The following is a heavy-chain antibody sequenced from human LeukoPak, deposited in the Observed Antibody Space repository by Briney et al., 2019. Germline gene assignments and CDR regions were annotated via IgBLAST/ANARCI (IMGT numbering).Heavy chain of an antibody. V-gene: IGHV4-39*07. CDR1: GGSNSSSSYY. CDR3: ARARGITGTMRFDY. CDR2: IYYSGST. J-gene: IGHJ4*02. D-gene: IGHD1-20*01. Sequence: SETLSLTCTVSGGSNSSSSYYWGWIRQPPGKGLEWIGSIYYSGSTYYNPSLKSRVTISVDTSKNQFSLKLSSVTAADTAVYYCARARGITGTMRFDYWGQGTLVTVSS.